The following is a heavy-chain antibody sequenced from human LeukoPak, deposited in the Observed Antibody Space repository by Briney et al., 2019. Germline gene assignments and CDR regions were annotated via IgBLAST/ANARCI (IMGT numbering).Heavy chain of an antibody. J-gene: IGHJ4*02. CDR2: INPNSGGT. CDR3: ARRRITMVRGVRAEQSFDY. D-gene: IGHD3-10*01. Sequence: ASVKVSCKASGYTFTGYYMHWVRQAPGQGLEWMGWINPNSGGTNYAQKFQGRVTMTRDTSISTAYMELSRLRSDDTAVYYCARRRITMVRGVRAEQSFDYWGQGTLVTVSS. CDR1: GYTFTGYY. V-gene: IGHV1-2*02.